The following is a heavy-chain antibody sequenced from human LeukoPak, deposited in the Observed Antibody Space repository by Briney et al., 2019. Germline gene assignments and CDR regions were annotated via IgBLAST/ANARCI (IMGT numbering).Heavy chain of an antibody. CDR3: AKDRGTRYFPLDQIDY. CDR1: GFTFSSYA. V-gene: IGHV3-23*01. D-gene: IGHD3-9*01. Sequence: PGGSLRLSCAAAGFTFSSYAMSWVRQAPGKGLEWDSLISGSGGSTYYADSVKGRFTISRDNSKNTLYLQMNSLRAEDTAVYYCAKDRGTRYFPLDQIDYWGQGTLVTVSS. CDR2: ISGSGGST. J-gene: IGHJ4*02.